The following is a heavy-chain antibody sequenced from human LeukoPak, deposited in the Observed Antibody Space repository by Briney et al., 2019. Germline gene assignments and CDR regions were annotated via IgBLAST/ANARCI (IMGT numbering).Heavy chain of an antibody. J-gene: IGHJ4*02. Sequence: SETLSLTCTVSGGPISSYYWSWIRQPAGKGLEWIGRIYTSGSTNYNPSLKSRVTMSVDTSKNQFSLKLSSVTAADTAVYYCARDYPRSFSSDYWGQGTLVTVSS. V-gene: IGHV4-4*07. CDR3: ARDYPRSFSSDY. D-gene: IGHD3-3*02. CDR2: IYTSGST. CDR1: GGPISSYY.